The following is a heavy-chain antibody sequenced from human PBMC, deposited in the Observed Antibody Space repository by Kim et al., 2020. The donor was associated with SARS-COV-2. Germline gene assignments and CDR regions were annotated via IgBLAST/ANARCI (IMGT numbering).Heavy chain of an antibody. V-gene: IGHV3-21*01. CDR2: ISSSSSYI. CDR1: GFTFSSYT. Sequence: GGSLRLSCAASGFTFSSYTMNWVRQAPGKGLEWVSAISSSSSYIYYADSVKGRFTISRDNAKNTLYLQMNSLRAEDTAVYYCASLWAVTTYFDYWGQGTLVTVSS. D-gene: IGHD4-17*01. J-gene: IGHJ4*02. CDR3: ASLWAVTTYFDY.